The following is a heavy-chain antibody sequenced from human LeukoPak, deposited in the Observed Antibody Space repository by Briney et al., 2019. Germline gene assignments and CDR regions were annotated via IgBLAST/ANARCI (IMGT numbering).Heavy chain of an antibody. CDR1: GFTFSSYG. CDR3: QADYYDSSGYYYELGY. D-gene: IGHD3-22*01. J-gene: IGHJ4*02. Sequence: PGGSLRLSCATSGFTFSSYGMHWVRQAPGKGLEWVVVISYDGSNKYYADSVKGRFTISRDNSKNTLYLQMNSLRAEDTAVYNCQADYYDSSGYYYELGYWGQGTLVTVSS. CDR2: ISYDGSNK. V-gene: IGHV3-30*03.